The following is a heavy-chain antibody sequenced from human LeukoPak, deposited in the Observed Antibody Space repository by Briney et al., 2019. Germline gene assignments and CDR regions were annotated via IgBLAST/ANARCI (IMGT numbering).Heavy chain of an antibody. CDR1: GFTFSSYG. V-gene: IGHV3-33*06. J-gene: IGHJ6*03. CDR2: IWYDGSNK. Sequence: QPGRSLRLSCAASGFTFSSYGMHWVRQAPGKGLEWVAVIWYDGSNKYYADSVKGRFTISRDNSKNTLYLQMNSLRAEDTAVYYCAKGSAGYYDSSGYFRFYYYYYYMDVWGKGTTVTVSS. CDR3: AKGSAGYYDSSGYFRFYYYYYYMDV. D-gene: IGHD3-22*01.